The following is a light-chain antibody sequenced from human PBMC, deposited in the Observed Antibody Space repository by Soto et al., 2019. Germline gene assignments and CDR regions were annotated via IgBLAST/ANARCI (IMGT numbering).Light chain of an antibody. J-gene: IGLJ1*01. CDR1: SSDVGSYNL. Sequence: QSALTQPASVSGSPGQSITIPCTGTSSDVGSYNLVSWYQQHPGKVPQLMIYEGSKRPSGVSNRFSGSKSGNTASLTISGLQAEDEADYYCCSYARGSTYVFGTGTKLTVL. CDR2: EGS. CDR3: CSYARGSTYV. V-gene: IGLV2-23*01.